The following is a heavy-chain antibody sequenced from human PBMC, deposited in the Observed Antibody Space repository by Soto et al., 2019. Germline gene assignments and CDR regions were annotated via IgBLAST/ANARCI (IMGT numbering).Heavy chain of an antibody. CDR2: IKSKTDGETT. D-gene: IGHD3-22*01. CDR3: TTQYYYDSSGSLLN. CDR1: GLTFSNAW. Sequence: EVQLVESGGGLVKPGGSLRLSCEVSGLTFSNAWMTWVRQAPGKGLEWVGRIKSKTDGETTDYAAPVKGRFTISGDDSKNTLYLQMNSLKTEDTAVYYCTTQYYYDSSGSLLNWGQGTLVTVSS. J-gene: IGHJ4*02. V-gene: IGHV3-15*01.